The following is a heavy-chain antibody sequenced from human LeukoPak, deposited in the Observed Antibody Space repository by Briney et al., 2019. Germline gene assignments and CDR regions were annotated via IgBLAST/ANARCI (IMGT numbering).Heavy chain of an antibody. CDR1: GFTVSSNY. D-gene: IGHD6-13*01. Sequence: GGSLRLSCAASGFTVSSNYMSWVRQAPGKGLEWVSVMYSVGSTYYVDSVKGRFTISRDNSKNTLYLQMNSLRAEDTAVYYCARDSSIAAAGPTYYYYYGMDVWGQGTTVTVSS. J-gene: IGHJ6*02. V-gene: IGHV3-66*01. CDR2: MYSVGST. CDR3: ARDSSIAAAGPTYYYYYGMDV.